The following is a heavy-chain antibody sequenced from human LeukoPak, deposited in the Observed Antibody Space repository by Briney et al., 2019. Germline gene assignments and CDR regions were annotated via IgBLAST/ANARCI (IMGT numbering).Heavy chain of an antibody. CDR1: GFTFSDYY. J-gene: IGHJ6*03. V-gene: IGHV3-11*01. Sequence: PGGSLRLSCAASGFTFSDYYMSWIRQAPGKGLEWVSYISSSGSTIYYADSVKGRFTISRDNAKNSLYLQMNSLRAEDTAVYYCARDYYDSSGNAATTNYYYYYMDVWGKGTTVTVSS. D-gene: IGHD3-22*01. CDR3: ARDYYDSSGNAATTNYYYYYMDV. CDR2: ISSSGSTI.